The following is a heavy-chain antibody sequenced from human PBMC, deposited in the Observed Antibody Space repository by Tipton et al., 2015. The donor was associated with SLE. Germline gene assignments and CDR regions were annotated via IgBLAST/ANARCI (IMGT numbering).Heavy chain of an antibody. CDR2: IRSKAYGGTT. CDR1: GFTFGDYA. Sequence: SLRLSCTASGFTFGDYAMSWFRQAPGQGLEWVGFIRSKAYGGTTEYAASVKGRFTISRDDSKSIAYLQMNSLKTEDTAVYYCTREERQLWFFDYWGQGTLVTASS. V-gene: IGHV3-49*03. D-gene: IGHD5-18*01. J-gene: IGHJ4*02. CDR3: TREERQLWFFDY.